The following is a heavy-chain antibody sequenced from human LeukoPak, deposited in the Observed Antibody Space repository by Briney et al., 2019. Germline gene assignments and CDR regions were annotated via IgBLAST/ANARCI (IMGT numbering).Heavy chain of an antibody. CDR3: ARHPSLSDAFDI. V-gene: IGHV4-30-4*01. J-gene: IGHJ3*02. CDR2: IYYSGST. Sequence: QASVKGLEWIGYIYYSGSTYYNPSLKSRVTISVDTSKNQFSLKLSSVTAADTAVYYCARHPSLSDAFDIWGQGTMVTVSS. D-gene: IGHD6-6*01.